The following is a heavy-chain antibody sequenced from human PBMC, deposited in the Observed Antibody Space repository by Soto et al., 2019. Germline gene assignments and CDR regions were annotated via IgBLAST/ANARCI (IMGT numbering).Heavy chain of an antibody. CDR3: ARDRDLID. D-gene: IGHD3-22*01. CDR2: INTAGSST. Sequence: EVQLVESGGGLVQPGGSLRLSCATSGFTFSNYWMHWVRQAPGKGLMWVSRINTAGSSTSYADFVRGRFTISRDNAKNTLYLQMNSLRVEDTAVYYCARDRDLIDWGQGTLVTVSP. J-gene: IGHJ4*02. CDR1: GFTFSNYW. V-gene: IGHV3-74*01.